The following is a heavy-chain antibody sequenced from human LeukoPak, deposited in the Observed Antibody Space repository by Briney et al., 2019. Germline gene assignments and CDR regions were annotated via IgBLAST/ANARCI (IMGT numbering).Heavy chain of an antibody. CDR3: ASEPLIVVVKEIGWFDL. CDR2: INPNSGGT. J-gene: IGHJ5*02. Sequence: ASVKVSCKASGYTFTGYYMHWVRQAPGQGLEWMGWINPNSGGTNYAQKFQGRVTMTRDTSISTAYMELSRLRSDDTAVYYCASEPLIVVVKEIGWFDLWGQGTLVTVSS. CDR1: GYTFTGYY. V-gene: IGHV1-2*02. D-gene: IGHD3-22*01.